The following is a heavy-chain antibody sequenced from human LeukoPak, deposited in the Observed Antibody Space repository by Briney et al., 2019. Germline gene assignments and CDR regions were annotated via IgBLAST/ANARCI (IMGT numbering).Heavy chain of an antibody. J-gene: IGHJ4*02. D-gene: IGHD5-18*01. CDR2: INHSGST. V-gene: IGHV4-34*01. Sequence: SETLSLTCAVYGGSFSGYYWSWIRQPPGKGLEWIGEINHSGSTNYNPSLKSRVTISVDTSKNQFSLKLSSVTAADTAVYYCAGVDTATEFIDYWGQGTLVTVSS. CDR1: GGSFSGYY. CDR3: AGVDTATEFIDY.